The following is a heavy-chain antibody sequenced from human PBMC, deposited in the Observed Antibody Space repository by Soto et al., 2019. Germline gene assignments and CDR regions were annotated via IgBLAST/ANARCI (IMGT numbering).Heavy chain of an antibody. D-gene: IGHD5-18*01. CDR3: ARRGTDTAMVDPFDY. Sequence: SETLSLTCTVSGGSISSGDYYWSWIRQPPGKGLEWIGYIYYSGSTYYNPSLKSRVTISVDTSKNQFSLKLSSVTAADTAVYYCARRGTDTAMVDPFDYWGQGTLVTVSS. CDR2: IYYSGST. J-gene: IGHJ4*02. CDR1: GGSISSGDYY. V-gene: IGHV4-30-4*01.